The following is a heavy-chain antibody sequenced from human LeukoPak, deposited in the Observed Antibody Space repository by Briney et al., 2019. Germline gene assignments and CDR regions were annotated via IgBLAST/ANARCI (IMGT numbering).Heavy chain of an antibody. Sequence: PGWSLTLSCPASGFTFSSYAMHWVRRAPGKGPEWVAVISYDGPNKNYADSVKGRFPISRDNSKNPLYLQMNSLRAEHTAVYYCARGVRIAVAGNIDYWGQRTLVTLSS. CDR1: GFTFSSYA. CDR3: ARGVRIAVAGNIDY. V-gene: IGHV3-30*04. CDR2: ISYDGPNK. J-gene: IGHJ4*02. D-gene: IGHD6-19*01.